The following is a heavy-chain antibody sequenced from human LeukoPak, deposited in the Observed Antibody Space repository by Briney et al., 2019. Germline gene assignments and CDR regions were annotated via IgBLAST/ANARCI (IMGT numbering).Heavy chain of an antibody. J-gene: IGHJ6*03. Sequence: ASVKVSCKASGYTFTSYYMHWVRQAPGQGLEWMGIINPSGGSTSYAQKFQGRVTMTRDMSTSTVYMELSSLRSEDTAVYYCARDRQYYGSGSQYYYYYMDVWGKGTTVTVS. CDR1: GYTFTSYY. CDR2: INPSGGST. V-gene: IGHV1-46*01. D-gene: IGHD3-10*01. CDR3: ARDRQYYGSGSQYYYYYMDV.